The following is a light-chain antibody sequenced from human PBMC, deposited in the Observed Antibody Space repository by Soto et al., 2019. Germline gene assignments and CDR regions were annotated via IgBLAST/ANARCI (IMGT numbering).Light chain of an antibody. CDR3: QQYGSSGT. CDR1: QSVSNNY. V-gene: IGKV3-20*01. CDR2: GAS. Sequence: IVLRHSQGTLSVSPGERATLSCRASQSVSNNYLAWYQQKPGQAPRLLIYGASNRATGIPDRFSGSGSGTDFTLTISRLEPDDFAVYYSQQYGSSGTFGQGTKVDI. J-gene: IGKJ1*01.